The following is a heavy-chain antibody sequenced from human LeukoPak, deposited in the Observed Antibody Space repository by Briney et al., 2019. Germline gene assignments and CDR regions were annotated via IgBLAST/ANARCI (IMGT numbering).Heavy chain of an antibody. CDR3: TRPGSGWDYYYYYYMDV. D-gene: IGHD6-19*01. CDR2: IRSKANSYAT. Sequence: GGSLKLSCAASGFTFSGSAMHWVRQASGKGLEWVGRIRSKANSYATAYAASVKGRFTISRDDSKNTAYLQMNSLKTEDTAVYYCTRPGSGWDYYYYYYMDVWGKGTTVTVSS. CDR1: GFTFSGSA. V-gene: IGHV3-73*01. J-gene: IGHJ6*03.